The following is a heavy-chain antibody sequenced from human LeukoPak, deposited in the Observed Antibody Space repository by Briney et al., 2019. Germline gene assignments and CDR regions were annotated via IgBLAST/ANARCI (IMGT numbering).Heavy chain of an antibody. CDR2: ISDDGTNK. Sequence: PGGSLRLSCAASGFTFNNAWMTWVRQAPGKGLEWVAVISDDGTNKYYADSVKGRFTISRDNLKNTLYLQMNSLRAEDTAVYYCARSSGSYIDYWGQGTLVTVSS. V-gene: IGHV3-30-3*01. CDR3: ARSSGSYIDY. CDR1: GFTFNNAW. J-gene: IGHJ4*02. D-gene: IGHD3-10*01.